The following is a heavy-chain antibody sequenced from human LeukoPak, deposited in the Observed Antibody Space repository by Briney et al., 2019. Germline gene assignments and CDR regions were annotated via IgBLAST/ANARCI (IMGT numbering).Heavy chain of an antibody. V-gene: IGHV3-30*01. Sequence: GGSLRLSCAASGFTFSSYAMHWVRQAPGKGLEWVAVISYDGSNKYYADSVKGRFTISRDNSKNTLYLQMNSLRAEDTAVYYCASERGHFDYWRQGTLVTVSS. D-gene: IGHD3-16*01. J-gene: IGHJ4*02. CDR1: GFTFSSYA. CDR2: ISYDGSNK. CDR3: ASERGHFDY.